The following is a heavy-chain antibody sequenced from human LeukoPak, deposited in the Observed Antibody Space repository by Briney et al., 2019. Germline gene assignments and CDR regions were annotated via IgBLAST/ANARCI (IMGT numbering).Heavy chain of an antibody. Sequence: SETLSLTCTVSGVSIRTYYWSWLRQPPGKGLEWIGYKSGAGRDLYNPSLKSRVTISVDASENQFSLSLRSVTAADTAMYYCARTTRVTPDGRAEYFEDWGQGTLVIVSS. V-gene: IGHV4-59*03. D-gene: IGHD4-11*01. CDR2: KSGAGRD. CDR1: GVSIRTYY. J-gene: IGHJ1*01. CDR3: ARTTRVTPDGRAEYFED.